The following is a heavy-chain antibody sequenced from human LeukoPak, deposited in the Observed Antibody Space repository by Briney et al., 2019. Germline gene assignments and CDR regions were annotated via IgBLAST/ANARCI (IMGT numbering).Heavy chain of an antibody. CDR1: GFTFSTYN. V-gene: IGHV3-48*04. Sequence: GGSLRLSCAASGFTFSTYNMVWVRQAPGMGLEWVASVSSRSSAIYYSDSVKGRFTISRDNAKNSLYLQMSSLRAEDTAVYYCAVSGYSYGMNFDYWGQGTLVTVSS. J-gene: IGHJ4*02. D-gene: IGHD5-18*01. CDR2: VSSRSSAI. CDR3: AVSGYSYGMNFDY.